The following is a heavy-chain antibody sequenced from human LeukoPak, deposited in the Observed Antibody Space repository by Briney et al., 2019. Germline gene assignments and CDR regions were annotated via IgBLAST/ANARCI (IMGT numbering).Heavy chain of an antibody. V-gene: IGHV4-59*01. CDR2: IYYSGST. Sequence: PSETLSLTCTVSGGSISSYYWSWIRQPPGKGLEWIGHIYYSGSTNYNPSLKSRVTISVDTSKNQFSLKLSSVTAADTAVYYCARAYYYGSGSYYRGNWFDPWGQGTLVTVSS. CDR3: ARAYYYGSGSYYRGNWFDP. D-gene: IGHD3-10*01. CDR1: GGSISSYY. J-gene: IGHJ5*02.